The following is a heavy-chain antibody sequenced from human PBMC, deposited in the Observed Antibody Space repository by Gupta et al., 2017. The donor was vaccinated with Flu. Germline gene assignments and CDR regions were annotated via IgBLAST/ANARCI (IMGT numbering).Heavy chain of an antibody. Sequence: QITLKESGPTLVKPTQTLTLTCTFSGFSLSTSGVGVGWIRQPPGKALEWLALIYWNDDKRYSPSLKSRLTITKDTSKNQVVLTMTNMDPVDTATYYCAHPSIGVVIEGDAFDIWGQGTMVTVSS. D-gene: IGHD3-22*01. V-gene: IGHV2-5*01. CDR3: AHPSIGVVIEGDAFDI. CDR1: GFSLSTSGVG. J-gene: IGHJ3*02. CDR2: IYWNDDK.